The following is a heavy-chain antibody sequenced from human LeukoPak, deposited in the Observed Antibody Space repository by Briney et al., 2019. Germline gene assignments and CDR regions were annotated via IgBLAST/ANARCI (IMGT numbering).Heavy chain of an antibody. V-gene: IGHV3-15*01. J-gene: IGHJ4*02. CDR2: IKRKTDGGTT. D-gene: IGHD6-6*01. CDR3: TSTLGY. CDR1: GFTFSNAW. Sequence: GGSLRLSCAASGFTFSNAWLTCVRQAPGKGLEWVGRIKRKTDGGTTDYAALVKGRFTISRDDSKNTLYLQMNSLRTEDTAMYYCTSTLGYWGQGTLVTVSS.